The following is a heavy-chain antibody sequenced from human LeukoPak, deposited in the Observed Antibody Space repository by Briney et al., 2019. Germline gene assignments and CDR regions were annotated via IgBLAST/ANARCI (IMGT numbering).Heavy chain of an antibody. D-gene: IGHD3-16*01. Sequence: GGSLRLSWVASGSGFSFNTYNMIWVRQAPGKGLGWVSSISSSSTYIYYADPVKGRFTISRDNAKNSLYLQMNSLRAEDTAIYYCARDGGYRFDPWGQGTLVTVSS. J-gene: IGHJ5*02. CDR1: GSGFSFNTYN. V-gene: IGHV3-21*01. CDR2: ISSSSTYI. CDR3: ARDGGYRFDP.